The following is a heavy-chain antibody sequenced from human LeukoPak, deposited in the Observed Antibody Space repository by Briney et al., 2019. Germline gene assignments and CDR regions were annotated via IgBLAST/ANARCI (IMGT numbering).Heavy chain of an antibody. V-gene: IGHV3-7*01. CDR1: GYRFRNNW. J-gene: IGHJ3*01. CDR3: ARDRVGDSDAFDV. Sequence: GGSLRLSCPASGYRFRNNWMSWVRQAPGKGLEWLANIKQDGSEKYYVDSVKGRFTISRDNAKSSLYLQMSSLRVEDTAMYYCARDRVGDSDAFDVWGQGTVVTVSS. CDR2: IKQDGSEK. D-gene: IGHD2-21*01.